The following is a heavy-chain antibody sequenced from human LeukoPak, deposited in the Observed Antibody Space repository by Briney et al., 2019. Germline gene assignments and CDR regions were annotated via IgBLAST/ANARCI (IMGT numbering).Heavy chain of an antibody. CDR1: GGSISSYY. Sequence: PSETLSLTCTVSGGSISSYYWNWIRQPPGKGLEWIGYIYYSGSINYNPSLKSRVTISLDTSKNQFSLELSSVTAADTAVYYCAREGVTKYYFDYWGQGTLVSVSS. CDR2: IYYSGSI. D-gene: IGHD4-11*01. V-gene: IGHV4-59*01. CDR3: AREGVTKYYFDY. J-gene: IGHJ4*02.